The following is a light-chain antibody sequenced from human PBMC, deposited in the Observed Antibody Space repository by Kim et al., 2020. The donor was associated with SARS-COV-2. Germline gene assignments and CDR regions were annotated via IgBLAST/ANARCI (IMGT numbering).Light chain of an antibody. CDR2: DVS. CDR1: SNDVGGYNY. J-gene: IGLJ1*01. CDR3: GSYTSSSTYV. V-gene: IGLV2-14*03. Sequence: QSALTQPASVSGSPGQSITVSCTGTSNDVGGYNYVSWYQQHPDKAPKVIIYDVSKRPSGVSDRFSGSKSDNTASLTISGLQAEDEADYYCGSYTSSSTYVFGTGTKVTVL.